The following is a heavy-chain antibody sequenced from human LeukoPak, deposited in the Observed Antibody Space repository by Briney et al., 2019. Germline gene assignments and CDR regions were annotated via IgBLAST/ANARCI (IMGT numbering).Heavy chain of an antibody. CDR1: GFTFGTYA. J-gene: IGHJ4*02. CDR2: ISGSGGST. V-gene: IGHV3-23*01. D-gene: IGHD6-13*01. Sequence: GGSLRLSCAASGFTFGTYAMAWVRQAPGKGLEWVSVISGSGGSTNYADSVKGRFIISRDNSRNTLFLQMNSLRAEDTAVYYCAKHHYSSSRDYFDYWGQGTLVTVSS. CDR3: AKHHYSSSRDYFDY.